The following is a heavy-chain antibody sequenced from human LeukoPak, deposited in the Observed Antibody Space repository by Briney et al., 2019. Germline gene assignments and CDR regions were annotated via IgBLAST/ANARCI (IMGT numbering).Heavy chain of an antibody. CDR3: ARGGGYCSSTSCYTFDY. CDR2: IYTSGST. J-gene: IGHJ4*02. V-gene: IGHV4-4*07. Sequence: PSETLSLTCTVSGGSISSYYWSWIRQPAGKGLEWIGRIYTSGSTNYNPSLKSRVTMSVDTSKNQFSLELSSVTAADTAVYYCARGGGYCSSTSCYTFDYWGQGTLVTVSS. D-gene: IGHD2-2*02. CDR1: GGSISSYY.